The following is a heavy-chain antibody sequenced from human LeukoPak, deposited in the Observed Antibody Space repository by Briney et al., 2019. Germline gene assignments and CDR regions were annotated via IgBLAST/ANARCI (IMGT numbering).Heavy chain of an antibody. V-gene: IGHV3-11*04. Sequence: GGSLRLSCAASGFTFSDYYMSWIRQAPGKGLEWVSYISGSGSTIYYADSVKGRFTISRDNAENSLYLQMNSLRAEDTAVYYCARVSWELLYFDYWGQGTLVTVSS. CDR1: GFTFSDYY. J-gene: IGHJ4*02. D-gene: IGHD1-26*01. CDR3: ARVSWELLYFDY. CDR2: ISGSGSTI.